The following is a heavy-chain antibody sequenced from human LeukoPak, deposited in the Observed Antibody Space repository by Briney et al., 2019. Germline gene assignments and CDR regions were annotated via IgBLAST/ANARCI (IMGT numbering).Heavy chain of an antibody. V-gene: IGHV3-48*03. CDR1: GFTFSSYE. Sequence: GGSLRLSCAASGFTFSSYEMNWVRQAPGKGLEWVSYISSSGSTIYYADSVKGRFTISRDNAKNSLYLQMNSLRAEDTAVYYCARDNYDGSGYYFDWGQGTLVTVSS. CDR2: ISSSGSTI. D-gene: IGHD3-22*01. J-gene: IGHJ4*02. CDR3: ARDNYDGSGYYFD.